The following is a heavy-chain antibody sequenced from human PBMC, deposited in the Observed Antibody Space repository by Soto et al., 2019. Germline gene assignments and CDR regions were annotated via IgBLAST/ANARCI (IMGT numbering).Heavy chain of an antibody. CDR2: IIPIFGTA. J-gene: IGHJ6*02. V-gene: IGHV1-69*13. D-gene: IGHD5-12*01. Sequence: VASVKVSCKASGGTFSSYAISWVRQAPGQGLEWMGGIIPIFGTANYAQKFQGRVTITADESTSTAYMELSSLRSEDTAVYYCAREGGDGYNLGNYYYYGMDVWGQGTTVTVSS. CDR1: GGTFSSYA. CDR3: AREGGDGYNLGNYYYYGMDV.